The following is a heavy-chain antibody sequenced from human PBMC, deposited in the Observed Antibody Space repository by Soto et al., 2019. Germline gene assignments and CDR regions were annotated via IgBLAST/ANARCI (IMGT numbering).Heavy chain of an antibody. Sequence: GSLRLSCEASGFTFSSYGMHWVRQAPGKGLEWVAVIWYDGSEKYYADSVKGRITISRDDSKNTLYLQMNSLRAEDTAVYYCARGFTGTTSYYTMDVWGQGTTVTVSS. CDR3: ARGFTGTTSYYTMDV. CDR1: GFTFSSYG. CDR2: IWYDGSEK. D-gene: IGHD4-4*01. V-gene: IGHV3-33*01. J-gene: IGHJ6*02.